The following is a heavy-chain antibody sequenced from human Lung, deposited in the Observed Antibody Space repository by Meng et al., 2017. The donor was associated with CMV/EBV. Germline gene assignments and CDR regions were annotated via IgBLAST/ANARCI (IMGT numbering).Heavy chain of an antibody. CDR3: AKDGGGNGGNTFHI. Sequence: GGSLRLXCIVSGFTFSDYGMHWVRQAPGKGLEWVTFIRNDETNKYYADAVKSRFTISRDNSKNTQHLEMNSLRPEDTAVYYCAKDGGGNGGNTFHIRGQGTTVTVSS. D-gene: IGHD2-15*01. CDR2: IRNDETNK. V-gene: IGHV3-30*02. CDR1: GFTFSDYG. J-gene: IGHJ3*02.